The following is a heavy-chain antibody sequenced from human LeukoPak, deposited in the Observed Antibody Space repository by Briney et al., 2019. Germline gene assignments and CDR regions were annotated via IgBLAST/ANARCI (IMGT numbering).Heavy chain of an antibody. CDR1: GGSFSGYY. D-gene: IGHD5-12*01. J-gene: IGHJ4*02. Sequence: PSETLSLTCAVYGGSFSGYYWSWIRQPPGKGLEWIGYIYHSGSTYYNPSLKSRVTISVDRSKNQFSLKLSSVTAADTAVYYCARVRYSGYEAYFDYWGQGTLVTVSS. CDR3: ARVRYSGYEAYFDY. V-gene: IGHV4-30-2*01. CDR2: IYHSGST.